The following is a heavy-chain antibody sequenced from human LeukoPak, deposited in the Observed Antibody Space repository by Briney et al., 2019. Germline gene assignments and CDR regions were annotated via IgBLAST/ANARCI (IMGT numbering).Heavy chain of an antibody. CDR3: ARETIPILASNHYFDN. J-gene: IGHJ4*02. Sequence: SVKVSCKSSGDMFSNFTISWVRQAPGQGLEWMGRIIPFFGTTNYAQKFQGRVSITTDESTSTAYMELSSLTSEDTAVYYCARETIPILASNHYFDNWGQGTLVTVSS. D-gene: IGHD3-9*01. CDR2: IIPFFGTT. V-gene: IGHV1-69*05. CDR1: GDMFSNFT.